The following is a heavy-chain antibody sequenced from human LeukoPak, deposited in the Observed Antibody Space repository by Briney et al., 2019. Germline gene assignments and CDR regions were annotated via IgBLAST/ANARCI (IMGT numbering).Heavy chain of an antibody. Sequence: PGGSLRLSCAASGFTLNTQWMSWVRQAPGKGLGGVANIKQDGRDTYYVDSVKGRFTISRDNAKNSLNLQMNSLRAEDTAMYYCATSEGYWGQGTLVTVSS. CDR1: GFTLNTQW. V-gene: IGHV3-7*03. CDR2: IKQDGRDT. J-gene: IGHJ4*02. CDR3: ATSEGY.